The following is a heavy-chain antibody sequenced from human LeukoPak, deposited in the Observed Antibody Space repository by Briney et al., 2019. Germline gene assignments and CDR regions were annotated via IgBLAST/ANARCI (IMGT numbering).Heavy chain of an antibody. CDR2: MNPNSGGT. J-gene: IGHJ4*02. Sequence: ASVKVSCKASGYTFTDYYMHWMRQSPGQGPEWMGWMNPNSGGTNYAQKFQGRVTMTRDTSITTAYMELSSLRSDDTAVYYCAPRRVAANKGFDYWGQGPLVTVSS. D-gene: IGHD5-12*01. V-gene: IGHV1-2*02. CDR3: APRRVAANKGFDY. CDR1: GYTFTDYY.